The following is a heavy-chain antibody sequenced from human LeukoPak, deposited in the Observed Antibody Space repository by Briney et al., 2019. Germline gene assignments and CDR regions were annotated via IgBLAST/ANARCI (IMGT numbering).Heavy chain of an antibody. Sequence: PSETLSLTCTISGDSISSSAYYWGWIRQPPGKGLEWIGSIYHSGSTYYNPSLKSRVTISVDTSKNQFSLKLSSVTAADTAVYYCARDKKYYYDSSGYYPFDYWGQGTLVTVSS. CDR1: GDSISSSAYY. J-gene: IGHJ4*02. CDR3: ARDKKYYYDSSGYYPFDY. CDR2: IYHSGST. V-gene: IGHV4-39*07. D-gene: IGHD3-22*01.